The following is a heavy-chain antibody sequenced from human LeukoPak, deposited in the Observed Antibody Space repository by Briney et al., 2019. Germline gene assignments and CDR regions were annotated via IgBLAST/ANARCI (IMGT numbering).Heavy chain of an antibody. CDR2: ISYDGRRK. J-gene: IGHJ4*02. CDR1: GFRFSGYA. D-gene: IGHD3-22*01. CDR3: ARQEARNYYYEGLDY. V-gene: IGHV3-30*04. Sequence: GGSLRLSCVASGFRFSGYAIHWLRQAPGKGLEWVSLISYDGRRKEYADSLKGRFTTDRDNSKNTVYLQMNILRPDDTAIYFCARQEARNYYYEGLDYWGQGNLVTVSS.